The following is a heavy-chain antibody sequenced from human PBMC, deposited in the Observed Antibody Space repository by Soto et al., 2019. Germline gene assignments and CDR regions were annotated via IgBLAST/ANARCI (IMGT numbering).Heavy chain of an antibody. D-gene: IGHD6-13*01. CDR3: ARRSWHGLDY. V-gene: IGHV4-59*01. CDR2: IYYSGST. Sequence: PSETLSLTCTVSGGSISSYYWSWIRQPPGKGLEWIGYIYYSGSTNYNPSLKSRVTISVDTSKNQFSLKLSSVTAADTAVNYCARRSWHGLDYWGQGTLVTVSS. J-gene: IGHJ4*02. CDR1: GGSISSYY.